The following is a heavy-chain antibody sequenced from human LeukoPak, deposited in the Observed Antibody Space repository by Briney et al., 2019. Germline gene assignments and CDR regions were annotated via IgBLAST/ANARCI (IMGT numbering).Heavy chain of an antibody. D-gene: IGHD6-13*01. CDR1: GFTFSSYG. CDR2: IRYDGSNK. J-gene: IGHJ6*03. Sequence: WGSLRLSCAASGFTFSSYGMHWVRQAPGKGLEWVAFIRYDGSNKYYADSVKGRFTISRDNSKNTLYLQMNSLRAEDTAVYYCAKDPRYQYSSSSYYYYYMDVWGKGTTVTISS. CDR3: AKDPRYQYSSSSYYYYYMDV. V-gene: IGHV3-30*02.